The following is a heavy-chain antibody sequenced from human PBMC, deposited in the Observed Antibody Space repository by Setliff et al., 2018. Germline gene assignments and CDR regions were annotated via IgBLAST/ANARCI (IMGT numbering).Heavy chain of an antibody. CDR1: GGTFSDYH. CDR3: ARGGTYRYFDY. CDR2: INHRGST. V-gene: IGHV4-34*01. J-gene: IGHJ4*02. Sequence: KPSETLSLTCAAYGGTFSDYHWTWIRQSPEKGLEWIGEINHRGSTNYNPSLKSRVTISIDTSKDQFSLKLNSMTTADTAVYYCARGGTYRYFDYWGQGALVTVSS.